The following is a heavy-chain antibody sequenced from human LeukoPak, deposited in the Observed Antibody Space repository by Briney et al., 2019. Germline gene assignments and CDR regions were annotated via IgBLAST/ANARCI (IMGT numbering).Heavy chain of an antibody. CDR2: ISGYNGNT. Sequence: ASVKVSCKASGYTFTNFGISWVRQAPGQGLEWMGWISGYNGNTNYAENLQGRVTMTTDTSTGTAYLELRSLTSDDTALYYCARDRIARLGGSYRYNCFDPWGQGTLVTVSS. CDR3: ARDRIARLGGSYRYNCFDP. J-gene: IGHJ5*02. CDR1: GYTFTNFG. V-gene: IGHV1-18*01. D-gene: IGHD1-26*01.